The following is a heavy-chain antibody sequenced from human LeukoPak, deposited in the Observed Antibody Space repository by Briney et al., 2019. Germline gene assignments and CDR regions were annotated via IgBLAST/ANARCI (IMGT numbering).Heavy chain of an antibody. CDR3: ARQAARRPIRGVRGWYFDL. J-gene: IGHJ2*01. D-gene: IGHD3-10*01. CDR1: GGSFSGYY. Sequence: SETLSLTCAVYGGSFSGYYWSWIRQPPGKGLEWIGEINHSGSTNYNPSLKSRVTISVDTSKNQFSLKLSSVTAADTAVYYCARQAARRPIRGVRGWYFDLWGRGTLVTVSS. V-gene: IGHV4-34*01. CDR2: INHSGST.